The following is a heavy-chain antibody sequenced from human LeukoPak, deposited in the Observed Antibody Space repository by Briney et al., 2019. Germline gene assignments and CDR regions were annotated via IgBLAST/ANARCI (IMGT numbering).Heavy chain of an antibody. D-gene: IGHD6-13*01. CDR3: ARDRGIAEADSFDP. Sequence: ASVNVSYKASGYTYTTDGINWVRQAPGQGLEGMGWIDTYSGKTNYAHKFQGRVTMTSDTSTSTAYMELRSLRSDDTAVYYCARDRGIAEADSFDPWGQGTLVTVSS. V-gene: IGHV1-18*01. CDR2: IDTYSGKT. J-gene: IGHJ5*02. CDR1: GYTYTTDG.